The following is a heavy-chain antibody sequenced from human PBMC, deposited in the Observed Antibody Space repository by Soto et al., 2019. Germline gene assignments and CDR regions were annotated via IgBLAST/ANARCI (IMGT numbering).Heavy chain of an antibody. CDR1: GGTFSSYA. V-gene: IGHV1-69*13. Sequence: GASVKVSCKASGGTFSSYAISWVRQAPGQGLEWMGGIIPIFGTANYAQKFQGRVTITADESTSTAYMELSSLRSEDTAVYYCARGGYCSGGSCYRHWFDPWGQGTLVTV. J-gene: IGHJ5*02. CDR3: ARGGYCSGGSCYRHWFDP. CDR2: IIPIFGTA. D-gene: IGHD2-15*01.